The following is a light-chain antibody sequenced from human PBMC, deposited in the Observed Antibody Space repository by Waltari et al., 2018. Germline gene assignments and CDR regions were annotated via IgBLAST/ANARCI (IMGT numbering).Light chain of an antibody. CDR1: RDITNY. CDR3: QQNYNIPRT. J-gene: IGKJ4*01. Sequence: DIQMTQSPSSLSASVGDRVTITCRASRDITNYVNWYQQKAGKAPQLLIYAASSLQGGVPSRFSGGGSGTDFNLTITSHRPDDFATYYCQQNYNIPRTFGGGTKVEIK. V-gene: IGKV1-39*01. CDR2: AAS.